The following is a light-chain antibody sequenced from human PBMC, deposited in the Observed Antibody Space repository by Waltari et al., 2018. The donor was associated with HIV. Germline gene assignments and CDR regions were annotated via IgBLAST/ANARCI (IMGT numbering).Light chain of an antibody. J-gene: IGKJ5*01. CDR1: QTIHSY. CDR2: GAS. Sequence: DIQMTQSPSSLSASVGDRVTITCRASQTIHSYLNWYQQKPGKAPKLLIYGASSVQSGVPSRFSGSGSGTDFTLTISSLQPEDFATYYCQQSYRNRPITFGQGTRLEIK. CDR3: QQSYRNRPIT. V-gene: IGKV1-39*01.